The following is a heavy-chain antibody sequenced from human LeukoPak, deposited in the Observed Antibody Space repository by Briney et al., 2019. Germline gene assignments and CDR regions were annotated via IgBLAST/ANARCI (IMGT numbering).Heavy chain of an antibody. CDR1: GYTFTGYY. CDR2: ISPNSGGT. D-gene: IGHD3-22*01. CDR3: ATTRYDSSGYYYHAFDI. V-gene: IGHV1-2*04. Sequence: ASVKVSCKASGYTFTGYYMHWVRQAPGQGLEWMGWISPNSGGTNYAQKFQGWVTMTRDTSISTAYMELSRLRSVDTAVYYCATTRYDSSGYYYHAFDIWGRGTMVTVSS. J-gene: IGHJ3*02.